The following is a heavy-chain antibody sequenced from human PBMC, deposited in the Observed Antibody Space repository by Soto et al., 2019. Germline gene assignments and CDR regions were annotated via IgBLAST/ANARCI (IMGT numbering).Heavy chain of an antibody. Sequence: QVQLVQSGAEVKKPGSSVKVSCKASGGTFSSYAISWVRQAPGQGLEWMGGIIPIFGTTNYAQKFQGRVTFSADESTSTAYMEMSRLRSEDTAVYYCARLRAVVAALYDAFDIWGQGTMVTVSS. CDR3: ARLRAVVAALYDAFDI. V-gene: IGHV1-69*12. D-gene: IGHD2-15*01. CDR2: IIPIFGTT. CDR1: GGTFSSYA. J-gene: IGHJ3*02.